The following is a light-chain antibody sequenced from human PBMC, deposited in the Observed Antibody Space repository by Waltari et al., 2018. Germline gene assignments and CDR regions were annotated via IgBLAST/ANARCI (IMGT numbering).Light chain of an antibody. Sequence: QSVLTQPPSVSEAPRHRVTISCSGSSSNIGNNALNWYHQLPGNAPKLLIYYDDPLPSGVSARFSGSQSGTSASLAISGLQSEDEADYYCAAWDDSLNGWVFGGGTKLTVL. J-gene: IGLJ3*02. CDR2: YDD. CDR3: AAWDDSLNGWV. CDR1: SSNIGNNA. V-gene: IGLV1-36*01.